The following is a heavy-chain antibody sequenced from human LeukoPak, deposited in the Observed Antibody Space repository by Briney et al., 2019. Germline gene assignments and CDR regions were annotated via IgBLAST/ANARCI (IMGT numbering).Heavy chain of an antibody. D-gene: IGHD1-26*01. CDR1: GFTFSSYS. CDR2: ISGSGSTI. CDR3: ARDWSYSFDY. J-gene: IGHJ4*02. Sequence: GGSLRLFCAASGFTFSSYSMNWVRQAPGKGLEWVSYISGSGSTIYYADSVKGQFTISRDNAKNSLYLQMNSLRDEDTAVYYCARDWSYSFDYWGQGILVTVSS. V-gene: IGHV3-48*02.